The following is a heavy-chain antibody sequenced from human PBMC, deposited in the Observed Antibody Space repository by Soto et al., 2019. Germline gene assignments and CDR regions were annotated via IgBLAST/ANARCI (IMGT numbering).Heavy chain of an antibody. CDR2: ISYDGSNK. D-gene: IGHD4-17*01. CDR1: GFTFSSYG. V-gene: IGHV3-30*18. CDR3: AKEIDYGGNTADDY. Sequence: QVQLVESGGGVVQPGRSLRLSCAASGFTFSSYGMHWVRQAPGKGLEWVAVISYDGSNKYYADSVKGRFTISRDNSKNTLYLQMNSLSAEDTAVYYCAKEIDYGGNTADDYWGQGTLVTVSS. J-gene: IGHJ4*02.